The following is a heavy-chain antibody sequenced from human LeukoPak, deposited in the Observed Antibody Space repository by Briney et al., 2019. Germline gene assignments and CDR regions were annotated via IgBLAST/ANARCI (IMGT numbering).Heavy chain of an antibody. J-gene: IGHJ6*03. Sequence: SETLSLTCTVSGDSIKSYYWSWTRQPPGKGLEWIGYIYDSGSTNYNPSLKSRVTISLDTAKDQFSLRLSSVTAADTALYYCARVRWLNAYYHYYYMDVWGKGTTVTVSS. V-gene: IGHV4-59*01. D-gene: IGHD3-22*01. CDR2: IYDSGST. CDR1: GDSIKSYY. CDR3: ARVRWLNAYYHYYYMDV.